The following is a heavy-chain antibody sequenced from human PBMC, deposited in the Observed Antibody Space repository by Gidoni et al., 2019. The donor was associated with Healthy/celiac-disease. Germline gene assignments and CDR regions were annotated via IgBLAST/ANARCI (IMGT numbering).Heavy chain of an antibody. Sequence: EVQLVESGGGLVQPGGSLRLSCAASGFTFSSYSMNWVRQAPGKGLEWVSYISSSSSTIYYADSVKGRFTISRDNAKNSLYLQMNSLRAEDTAVYYCASPLFYGDYEAFDIWGQGTMVTVSS. CDR1: GFTFSSYS. V-gene: IGHV3-48*01. J-gene: IGHJ3*02. CDR2: ISSSSSTI. CDR3: ASPLFYGDYEAFDI. D-gene: IGHD4-17*01.